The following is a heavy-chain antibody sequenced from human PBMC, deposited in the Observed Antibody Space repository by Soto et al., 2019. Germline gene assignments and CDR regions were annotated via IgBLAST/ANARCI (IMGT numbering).Heavy chain of an antibody. CDR1: GGTFSSYA. J-gene: IGHJ6*02. V-gene: IGHV1-69*13. Sequence: SVKVSCKASGGTFSSYAISWVRQAPGQGLEWMGGIIPIFGTANYAQKFQGRVTITADESTSTAYMELSSLRSEDTAVYYCAIGGTTVKPYYYYGMDVWGQGTTVTVS. D-gene: IGHD4-17*01. CDR2: IIPIFGTA. CDR3: AIGGTTVKPYYYYGMDV.